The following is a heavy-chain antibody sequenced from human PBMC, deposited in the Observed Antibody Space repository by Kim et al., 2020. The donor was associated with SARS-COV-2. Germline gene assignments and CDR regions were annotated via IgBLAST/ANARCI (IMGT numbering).Heavy chain of an antibody. CDR3: ARGRKGTHFDY. J-gene: IGHJ4*02. Sequence: TNYADSWKARFTITRDRAENKFDLQMNSLRAEDTAVYYCARGRKGTHFDYWGQGTLVTVSS. V-gene: IGHV3-74*01. CDR2: T.